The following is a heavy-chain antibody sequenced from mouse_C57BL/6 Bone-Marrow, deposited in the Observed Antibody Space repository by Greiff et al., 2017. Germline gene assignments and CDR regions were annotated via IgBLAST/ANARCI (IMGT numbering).Heavy chain of an antibody. V-gene: IGHV1-26*01. D-gene: IGHD1-1*02. Sequence: EVQLQQSGPELVKPGASVKISCKASGYTFTDYYMNWVKQSHGKSLEWIGDINPNNGGTSYNQKFKGKATLTVDKSSSTAYMVLRSLTSEDAAVYYCARGEIWMDYWGQGTSVTVSS. CDR3: ARGEIWMDY. CDR1: GYTFTDYY. J-gene: IGHJ4*01. CDR2: INPNNGGT.